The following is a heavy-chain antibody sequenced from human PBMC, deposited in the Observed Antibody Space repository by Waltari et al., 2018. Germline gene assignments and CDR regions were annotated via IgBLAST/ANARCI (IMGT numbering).Heavy chain of an antibody. CDR1: GFTFSIYA. Sequence: QVQLVESGGGVVQPGRSLRLSCADSGFTFSIYAMHCVRQAPGKGLEWVAVISYDGSNKYYADSVKGLFTISRDNSKNTLYLQMNSLRAEDTAVYYCASLSSSSLKHVYWGQGTLVTVSS. CDR2: ISYDGSNK. J-gene: IGHJ4*02. V-gene: IGHV3-30-3*01. CDR3: ASLSSSSLKHVY. D-gene: IGHD6-6*01.